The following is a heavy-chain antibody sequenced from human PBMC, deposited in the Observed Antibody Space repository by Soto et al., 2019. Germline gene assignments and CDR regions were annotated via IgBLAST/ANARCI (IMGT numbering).Heavy chain of an antibody. CDR2: ISYDGSNK. V-gene: IGHV3-30*18. Sequence: GGSLRLSCAASGFTFSSYGMHWVRQAPGKGLEWVAVISYDGSNKYYADSVKGRFTISRDNSKNTLYLQMNSLRAEDTAVYYCAKVRDPYSSGWYVFDYRGQRTPVTVSS. D-gene: IGHD6-19*01. J-gene: IGHJ4*02. CDR3: AKVRDPYSSGWYVFDY. CDR1: GFTFSSYG.